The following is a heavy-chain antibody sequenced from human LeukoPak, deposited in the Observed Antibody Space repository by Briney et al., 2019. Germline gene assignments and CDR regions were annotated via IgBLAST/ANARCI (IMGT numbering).Heavy chain of an antibody. Sequence: KSSETLSLTCAVYGGSFSGYYWSWIRQPPGKGLEWIGEINHSGSTNYNPSLESRVTISVDTSKNQFSLKLSSVTAADTAVYYCARTQPNIVVVPAYGMDVWGQGTTVTVSS. J-gene: IGHJ6*02. D-gene: IGHD2-2*01. CDR1: GGSFSGYY. CDR2: INHSGST. V-gene: IGHV4-34*01. CDR3: ARTQPNIVVVPAYGMDV.